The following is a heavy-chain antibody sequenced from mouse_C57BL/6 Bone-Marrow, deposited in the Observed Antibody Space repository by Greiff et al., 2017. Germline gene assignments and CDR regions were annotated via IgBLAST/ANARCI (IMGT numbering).Heavy chain of an antibody. J-gene: IGHJ1*03. CDR1: GYTFTDYH. Sequence: QVQLQQSGPELVKPGASVKISCKASGYTFTDYHINWVKQRPGQGLEWIGWIFPGSGSTYYNEKFKGKATLTVDKSSSTAYMLLISLTSDDSAVYFCASSYWYFDVWGTGTTVTVSS. CDR3: ASSYWYFDV. CDR2: IFPGSGST. V-gene: IGHV1-75*01.